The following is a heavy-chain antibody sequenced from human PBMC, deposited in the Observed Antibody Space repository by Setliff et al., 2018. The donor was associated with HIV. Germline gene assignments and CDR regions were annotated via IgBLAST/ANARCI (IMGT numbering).Heavy chain of an antibody. J-gene: IGHJ5*02. D-gene: IGHD3-3*02. V-gene: IGHV3-7*03. Sequence: GGSLRLSCEASGFTFSEYWMIWVRQAPGKGPEWVASVNEDGSRKYHGASVRGRFTISRDNAKKSLFLQMNSLRAEDTAVYYCARGLERTNSLFGVVSMWFDPWGQGTLVTVSS. CDR1: GFTFSEYW. CDR2: VNEDGSRK. CDR3: ARGLERTNSLFGVVSMWFDP.